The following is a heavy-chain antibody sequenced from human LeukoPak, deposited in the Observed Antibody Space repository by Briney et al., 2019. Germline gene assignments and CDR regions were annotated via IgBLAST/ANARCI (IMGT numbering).Heavy chain of an antibody. V-gene: IGHV1-2*02. CDR2: INPDTGDT. D-gene: IGHD2-15*01. Sequence: ASVKVSCKASGYTFTDYYMHWMRQAPGQGLEWMGWINPDTGDTNYAQNFQGRVTMTRDTSISTVYMELNRLTSDDTALYYCARVGYCSGYRCYLHFDYWGQGTLVTVSS. CDR1: GYTFTDYY. CDR3: ARVGYCSGYRCYLHFDY. J-gene: IGHJ4*02.